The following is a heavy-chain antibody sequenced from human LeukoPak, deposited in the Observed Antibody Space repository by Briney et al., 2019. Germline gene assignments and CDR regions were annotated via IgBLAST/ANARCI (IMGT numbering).Heavy chain of an antibody. CDR3: ARGFQH. CDR2: INHSGST. J-gene: IGHJ1*01. Sequence: SETLSLTCAVYGGPFSGYYWSWIRQPPGKGLEWIGEINHSGSTNYNPSLKSRVTISVDTSKNQFSLKLSSVTAADTAVYYCARGFQHWGQGTLVTVSS. V-gene: IGHV4-34*01. CDR1: GGPFSGYY.